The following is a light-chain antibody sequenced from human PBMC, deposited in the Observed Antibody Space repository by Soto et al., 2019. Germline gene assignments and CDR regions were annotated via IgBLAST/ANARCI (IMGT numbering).Light chain of an antibody. CDR3: SSYTNSNTLV. CDR1: SSVVGGYNY. CDR2: DVD. Sequence: QSALTQPASVSGSPGQSITISRTGTSSVVGGYNYVSWYQQYPGKAPKLMIYDVDTRPSGVSNRFSGSKSGNTASLTISGLQADDEADYYCSSYTNSNTLVFGSGTKVTVL. V-gene: IGLV2-14*01. J-gene: IGLJ1*01.